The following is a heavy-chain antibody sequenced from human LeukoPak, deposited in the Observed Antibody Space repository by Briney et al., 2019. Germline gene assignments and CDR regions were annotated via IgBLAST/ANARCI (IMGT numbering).Heavy chain of an antibody. Sequence: PGGSLRLSCAASGFTFSSYEMNWVRQAPGKGLEWVSYISSSGSTIYYADSVKGRFTISRDNAENSLYLQMNSLRAEDTAVYYCARDPRTYYYDSSGYYFNWGQGTLVTVSS. D-gene: IGHD3-22*01. CDR1: GFTFSSYE. CDR2: ISSSGSTI. J-gene: IGHJ4*02. CDR3: ARDPRTYYYDSSGYYFN. V-gene: IGHV3-48*03.